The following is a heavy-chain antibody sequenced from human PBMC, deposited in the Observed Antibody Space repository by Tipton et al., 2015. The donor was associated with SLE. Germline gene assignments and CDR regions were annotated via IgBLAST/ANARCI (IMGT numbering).Heavy chain of an antibody. CDR1: GFTFSSYW. D-gene: IGHD3-16*01. Sequence: LRLSCAASGFTFSSYWMSWVRQAPGKGLEWVANIDQDGSEKYYVDSVKGRFTISRDNGKNSVYLQMNSLRAEDTAVYYCAREEAAEGEDAFDIWGQGTMVTVSS. CDR2: IDQDGSEK. J-gene: IGHJ3*02. CDR3: AREEAAEGEDAFDI. V-gene: IGHV3-7*01.